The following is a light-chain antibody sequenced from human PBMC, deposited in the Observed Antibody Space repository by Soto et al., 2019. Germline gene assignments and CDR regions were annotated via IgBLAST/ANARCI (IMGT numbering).Light chain of an antibody. J-gene: IGKJ5*01. CDR1: QSISIY. Sequence: EIVLTQSPATLSLSPGERATLSCRASQSISIYLAWYQQKPGQAPRLLIYDASNRATGIPARFSGSGSGSDFTLTISSLEPDDFAVYYCQQRPDWPITFGQGTRLEIK. CDR3: QQRPDWPIT. V-gene: IGKV3-11*01. CDR2: DAS.